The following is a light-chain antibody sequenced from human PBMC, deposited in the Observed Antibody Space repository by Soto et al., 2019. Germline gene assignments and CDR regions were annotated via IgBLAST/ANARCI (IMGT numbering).Light chain of an antibody. CDR3: QQLRSYPST. J-gene: IGKJ4*01. V-gene: IGKV1-9*01. Sequence: IQLTQSPSSLSASVGDIVTITCRASQDIAIYLAWYQQKPGEAPKLLIYAASTLHGGVPSRFSGSGSGTDFALTITSLQAEDFATYYCQQLRSYPSTFGGGTKVDI. CDR1: QDIAIY. CDR2: AAS.